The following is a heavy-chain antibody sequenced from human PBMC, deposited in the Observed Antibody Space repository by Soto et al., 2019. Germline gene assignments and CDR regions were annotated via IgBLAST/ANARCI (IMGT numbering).Heavy chain of an antibody. J-gene: IGHJ4*02. D-gene: IGHD3-22*01. CDR2: ISSNGGNT. CDR3: VKAVFSGYYYVPFDY. CDR1: GFTFSSYG. Sequence: GGSLRLSCAASGFTFSSYGMHWVRQAPGKGLEYVSAISSNGGNTYYADSVKGRFTISRDNSKNTLYLQMSSLRTEDTAVYYCVKAVFSGYYYVPFDYWGQGTLVTVSS. V-gene: IGHV3-64D*06.